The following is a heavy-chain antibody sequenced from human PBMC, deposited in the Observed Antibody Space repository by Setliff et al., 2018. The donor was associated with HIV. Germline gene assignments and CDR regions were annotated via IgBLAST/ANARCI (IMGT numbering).Heavy chain of an antibody. CDR2: IHHSGST. Sequence: SETLSLTCIVSGGSISNYYWGWIRQSPGKGLEWIGFIHHSGSTNYNPSLESRVTISLDTANNHFSLNLRSGTAADTAVYYCSRQQLDGFRYKYYYMDVWGKGTTVTVSS. CDR1: GGSISNYY. V-gene: IGHV4-59*01. D-gene: IGHD6-13*01. J-gene: IGHJ6*03. CDR3: SRQQLDGFRYKYYYMDV.